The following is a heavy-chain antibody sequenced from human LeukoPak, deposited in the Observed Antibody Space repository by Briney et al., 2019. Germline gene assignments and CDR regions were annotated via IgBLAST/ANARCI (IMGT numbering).Heavy chain of an antibody. CDR3: EAMGYNYFDP. V-gene: IGHV3-21*01. J-gene: IGHJ4*02. Sequence: GGSLRLSCAASGFSFSTYSMNWVRRAPGKGLEWVSYIGSSSSYIDYAGSVRGRFTVSRDNAKNSLYLQMNSLRDEDTAVYYCEAMGYNYFDPWGQGSLVIVSS. D-gene: IGHD5-18*01. CDR1: GFSFSTYS. CDR2: IGSSSSYI.